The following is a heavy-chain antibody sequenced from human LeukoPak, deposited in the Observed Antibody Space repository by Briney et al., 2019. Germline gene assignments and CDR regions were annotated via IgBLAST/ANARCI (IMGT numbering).Heavy chain of an antibody. J-gene: IGHJ4*02. CDR2: ISRSSTYI. CDR3: ARDGTAVGINYDY. Sequence: PGGSLRLSCAASGFPFSSHGMSWVRQAPGKGLEWVSSISRSSTYISYADSVKGRFTISRDNAKNSLYLQMNSLRAEDTAVYYCARDGTAVGINYDYRGQGTLVTVSS. CDR1: GFPFSSHG. V-gene: IGHV3-21*04. D-gene: IGHD6-13*01.